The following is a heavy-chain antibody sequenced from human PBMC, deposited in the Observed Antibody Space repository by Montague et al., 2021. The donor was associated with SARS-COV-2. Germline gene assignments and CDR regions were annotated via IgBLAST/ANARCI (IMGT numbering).Heavy chain of an antibody. CDR1: GGSISSSSYY. CDR2: IYYSGST. D-gene: IGHD3-22*01. J-gene: IGHJ5*02. CDR3: ARFPYYYDNWFDP. V-gene: IGHV4-39*01. Sequence: SETLSLTCTVSGGSISSSSYYWGWIRQPPGKGLEWIVSIYYSGSTYYNPSLKSRVTIYVDTSKNQLSLKLSSVTAADTAVYYCARFPYYYDNWFDPWGQGTLVTVSS.